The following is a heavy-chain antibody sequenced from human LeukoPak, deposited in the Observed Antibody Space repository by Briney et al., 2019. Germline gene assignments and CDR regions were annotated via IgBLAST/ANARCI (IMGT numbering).Heavy chain of an antibody. V-gene: IGHV3-23*01. D-gene: IGHD2-8*01. J-gene: IGHJ6*03. CDR3: ANGNRCTSPNCLGYYYFYMDV. Sequence: GGSLRLSCAASGFTFSSYAMNWVRQAPGRGLEWVSGFSGSGGTTNYADSVKGRFTISRDNSKNTLYLQMNSLRAEDTAVYYCANGNRCTSPNCLGYYYFYMDVWGKGTTVTVSS. CDR1: GFTFSSYA. CDR2: FSGSGGTT.